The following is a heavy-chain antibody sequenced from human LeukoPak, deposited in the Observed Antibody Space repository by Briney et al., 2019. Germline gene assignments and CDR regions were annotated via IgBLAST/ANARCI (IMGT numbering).Heavy chain of an antibody. D-gene: IGHD2-15*01. CDR2: IYSGGST. CDR1: GFTVSSNY. V-gene: IGHV3-66*01. CDR3: AREWVAPRGYYYYYMDV. Sequence: PGGSLRLSRAASGFTVSSNYMSWVRQAPGKGLEWVSVIYSGGSTYYADSVKGRFTISRDNSKNTLYLQMNSLRAEDTAVYYCAREWVAPRGYYYYYMDVWGKGTTVTISS. J-gene: IGHJ6*03.